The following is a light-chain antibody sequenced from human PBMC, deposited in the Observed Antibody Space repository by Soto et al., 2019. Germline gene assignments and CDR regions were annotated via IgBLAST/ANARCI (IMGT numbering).Light chain of an antibody. CDR2: NVN. CDR1: SSDIGGYDF. CDR3: SSYSDTNIYV. V-gene: IGLV2-8*01. J-gene: IGLJ1*01. Sequence: QSALTQPPSASGSPGQAVTISCTGTSSDIGGYDFVSWYQVRPGEAPQLIIYNVNGRPSGVPRRFSGSKSGNTASLTVSGLQAVDEADYYCSSYSDTNIYVVGTGTKVTVL.